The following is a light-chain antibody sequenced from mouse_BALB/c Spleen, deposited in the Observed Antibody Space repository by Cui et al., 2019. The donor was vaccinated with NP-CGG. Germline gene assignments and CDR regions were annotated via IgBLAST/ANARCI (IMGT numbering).Light chain of an antibody. CDR1: TGAVTTSNY. J-gene: IGLJ1*01. CDR3: ALWYSNHWV. Sequence: QAVLTQASALTTSPGETVSLTCRSSTGAVTTSNYANWVQERPDHLFTGLIGGTHNRAPGVPARFSGSLIGDKAALTITGTQTEDEAIYFCALWYSNHWVFGGGTKLTVL. CDR2: GTH. V-gene: IGLV1*01.